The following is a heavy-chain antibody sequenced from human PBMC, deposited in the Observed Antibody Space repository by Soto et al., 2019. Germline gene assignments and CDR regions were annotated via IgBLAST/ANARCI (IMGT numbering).Heavy chain of an antibody. Sequence: DVQLVESGGGVVQPGGSLRLSCAASGLSFNIYWMHWVRQVPGKGLVWLARINSDGSHTIYVDSVKGRFTISRDNAKNTVFLQMDSLRDEDTGVYYCAGGMAGLDVWGKGTTVTVSS. CDR3: AGGMAGLDV. J-gene: IGHJ6*04. CDR1: GLSFNIYW. CDR2: INSDGSHT. V-gene: IGHV3-74*01.